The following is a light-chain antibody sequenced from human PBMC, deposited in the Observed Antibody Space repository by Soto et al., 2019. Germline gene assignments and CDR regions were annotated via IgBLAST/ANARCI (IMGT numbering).Light chain of an antibody. Sequence: DIQMTQSPSSLSASVGDRVTITCRASRSVSNYLNWYQQKPGKAPKLLIYAASSLQSGVPSRFSGSGSGTDFTLRNRSLQPEDFATYYCHHSNITPLTFGQGTKVEIK. CDR2: AAS. CDR3: HHSNITPLT. V-gene: IGKV1-39*01. J-gene: IGKJ1*01. CDR1: RSVSNY.